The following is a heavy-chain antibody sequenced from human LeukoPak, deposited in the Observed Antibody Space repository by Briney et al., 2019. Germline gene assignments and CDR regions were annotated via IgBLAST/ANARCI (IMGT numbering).Heavy chain of an antibody. D-gene: IGHD3-16*02. Sequence: GASVKVSCKASGYTFTSYGISWVRQAPGQGLEWMGWISAYNGNTNYAQKFQGRVTMTEDTSTDTAYMELSSLRSEDTAVYYCATDLYVWGSYRYMVYWGQGTLVTVSS. CDR1: GYTFTSYG. V-gene: IGHV1-18*01. J-gene: IGHJ4*02. CDR3: ATDLYVWGSYRYMVY. CDR2: ISAYNGNT.